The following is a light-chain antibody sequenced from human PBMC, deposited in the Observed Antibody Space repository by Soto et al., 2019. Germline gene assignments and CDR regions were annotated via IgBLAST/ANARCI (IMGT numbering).Light chain of an antibody. J-gene: IGKJ1*01. CDR2: GAS. CDR1: QSVSSN. V-gene: IGKV3-15*01. CDR3: QQYNNWPPWT. Sequence: EIVMTQSPATLSVSPGERATLSCRASQSVSSNLAWYQQKPGQAPRLLLYGASTGATGIPVRFSGSGSGTEFTLTISSLQSEDSAVYYCQQYNNWPPWTFGQGTKVEIK.